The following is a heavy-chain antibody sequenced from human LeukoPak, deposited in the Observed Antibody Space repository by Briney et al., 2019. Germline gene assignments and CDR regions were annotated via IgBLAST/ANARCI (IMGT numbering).Heavy chain of an antibody. CDR1: GFTFSSYG. J-gene: IGHJ4*02. V-gene: IGHV3-30*18. CDR3: AKESPVGATTFDY. D-gene: IGHD1-26*01. Sequence: GGSLRLSCAASGFTFSSYGMHWVRQAPGKGLEWVAVISYDGSNKYYADSVKGRFTISRDNSKNTLYLQMNSLRAEDTAVYYCAKESPVGATTFDYWGQGTLVTVSS. CDR2: ISYDGSNK.